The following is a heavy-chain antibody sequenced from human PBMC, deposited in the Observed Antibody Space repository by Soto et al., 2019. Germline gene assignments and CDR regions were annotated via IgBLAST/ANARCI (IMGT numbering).Heavy chain of an antibody. CDR2: MFYSGST. V-gene: IGHV4-31*03. Sequence: TSETLSLTCTVSGASISSGRSYWSWIRQHPGKGLEWIGYMFYSGSTYYHPSLKSRVNISADTSKNQFSLRLTSVTPADTAVYYCARDNGYGHFDSWGQGTLLTVSS. CDR3: ARDNGYGHFDS. D-gene: IGHD5-12*01. CDR1: GASISSGRSY. J-gene: IGHJ4*02.